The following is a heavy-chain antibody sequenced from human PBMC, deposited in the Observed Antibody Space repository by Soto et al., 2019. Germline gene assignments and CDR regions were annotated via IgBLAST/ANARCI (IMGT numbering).Heavy chain of an antibody. Sequence: VPLVESGGGLVKPGGSLRLSCAASGFTFTDAWMNWVRQAPGKGLEWVGHIKSKASGGTTNYAAPVKGRFTISRDDLKNTLYLQMNNLKTEDTAVYYCTWDTSGYYYPRHWGQGTLVTVSS. CDR2: IKSKASGGTT. D-gene: IGHD3-22*01. CDR3: TWDTSGYYYPRH. J-gene: IGHJ4*02. CDR1: GFTFTDAW. V-gene: IGHV3-15*07.